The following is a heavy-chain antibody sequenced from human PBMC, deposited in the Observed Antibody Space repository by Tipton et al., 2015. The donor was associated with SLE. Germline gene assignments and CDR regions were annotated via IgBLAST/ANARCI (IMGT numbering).Heavy chain of an antibody. J-gene: IGHJ4*02. CDR3: ASSGDYGDYMGPY. CDR2: VYNSGST. D-gene: IGHD4-17*01. CDR1: GGSISSSTYY. V-gene: IGHV4-39*07. Sequence: TLSLTCTVSGGSISSSTYYWGWIRQPPGQGLEWIGSVYNSGSTYYNPSPKSRVSISFDTSKNQLSVKLNSVTAADTAVYYCASSGDYGDYMGPYWGQGTLVTVSS.